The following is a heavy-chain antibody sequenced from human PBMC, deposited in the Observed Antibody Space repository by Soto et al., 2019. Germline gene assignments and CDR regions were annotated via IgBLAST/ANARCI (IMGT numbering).Heavy chain of an antibody. J-gene: IGHJ3*01. D-gene: IGHD2-15*01. Sequence: EVQVLESGGGLVQPGGSLRLSGEGSGFTVSSHAMTWIRQAPGKGPEWVSTITADGGTYYADSVKGRFAMSRDTSESTLYLQMNSLGAEDTAAYYCAPHVSCSGGSCQYDAFAFRGQGTMVTVSS. CDR3: APHVSCSGGSCQYDAFAF. CDR2: ITADGGT. CDR1: GFTVSSHA. V-gene: IGHV3-23*01.